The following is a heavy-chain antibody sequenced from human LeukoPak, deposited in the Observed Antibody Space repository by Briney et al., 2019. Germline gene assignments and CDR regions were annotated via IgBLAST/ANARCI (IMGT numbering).Heavy chain of an antibody. V-gene: IGHV1-18*01. CDR1: GYTFTSYG. CDR3: AREPSPPRRSYYYGSGSYYTY. CDR2: ISAYNGNT. Sequence: GASVKVSCKASGYTFTSYGISWVRQAPGQGLEWMGWISAYNGNTNYAQKLQGRVTMTTDTSTSTAYMELRSLRSNDTAVYYCAREPSPPRRSYYYGSGSYYTYWGQGTLVTVSS. D-gene: IGHD3-10*01. J-gene: IGHJ4*02.